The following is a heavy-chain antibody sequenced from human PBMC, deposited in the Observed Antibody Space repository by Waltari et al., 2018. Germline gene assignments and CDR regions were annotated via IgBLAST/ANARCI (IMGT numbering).Heavy chain of an antibody. CDR2: VFHNGAT. J-gene: IGHJ4*02. CDR3: AREDRYSSGWYGGGF. Sequence: QVQLQESGPGLVKPWETLSPTCTASGGTTPNATYSWRRIRQPPGKGLEWIGTVFHNGATQYNPSLKSRVTVFVATSQNVFSLRMTSLTAADTAVYYCAREDRYSSGWYGGGFWGQGALVTVS. CDR1: GGTTPNATYS. D-gene: IGHD6-19*01. V-gene: IGHV4-39*02.